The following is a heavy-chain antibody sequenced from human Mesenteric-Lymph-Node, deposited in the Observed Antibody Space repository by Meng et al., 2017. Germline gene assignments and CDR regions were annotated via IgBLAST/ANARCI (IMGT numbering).Heavy chain of an antibody. Sequence: QLQLQESGPGLVKPSETTSLTCTVSGGSISSSSYYWGWIRQPPGKGLEWIGSIYYSGSTYYNPSLKSRVTISVDTSKNQFSLKLSSVTAADTAVYYCARIAVAGTFDYWGQGTLVTVSS. CDR2: IYYSGST. J-gene: IGHJ4*02. V-gene: IGHV4-39*01. CDR3: ARIAVAGTFDY. CDR1: GGSISSSSYY. D-gene: IGHD6-19*01.